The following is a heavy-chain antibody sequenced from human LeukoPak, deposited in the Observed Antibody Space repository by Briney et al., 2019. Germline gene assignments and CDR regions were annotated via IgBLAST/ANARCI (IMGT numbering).Heavy chain of an antibody. CDR1: GYTFTGYY. CDR3: ARDLVSSPSVR. D-gene: IGHD6-6*01. CDR2: INPNSGGT. V-gene: IGHV1-2*06. J-gene: IGHJ4*02. Sequence: GASVKVSCKASGYTFTGYYMRWVRQAPGQGLEWMGRINPNSGGTNYAQKFQGGVTMTRDTSISTAYMELSRLRSDDTAVYYCARDLVSSPSVRWGQGTLVTVSS.